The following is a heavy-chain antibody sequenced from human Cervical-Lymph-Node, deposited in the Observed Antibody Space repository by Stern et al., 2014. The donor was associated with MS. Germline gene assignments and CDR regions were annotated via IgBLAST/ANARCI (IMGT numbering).Heavy chain of an antibody. V-gene: IGHV1-69*01. CDR3: ARVNSYGNGAWYFDL. CDR2: IIPMYGTT. D-gene: IGHD5-18*01. Sequence: VQLVESGAEVKKPGSSVKVSCKASGGTFSSNAISWVRQAPGQGLEWTGGIIPMYGTTKNAQKFQGRVTITADESTSTAYMELSSLRSEDTAVYYCARVNSYGNGAWYFDLWGRGTLVTVSS. J-gene: IGHJ2*01. CDR1: GGTFSSNA.